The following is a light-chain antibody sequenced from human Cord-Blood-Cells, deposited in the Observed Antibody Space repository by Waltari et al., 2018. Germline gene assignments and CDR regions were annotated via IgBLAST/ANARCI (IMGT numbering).Light chain of an antibody. J-gene: IGKJ1*01. Sequence: DNRMPQSQSSLSVSVVTSMNNTCRAMQSIYSYLNWDQQKPGKAPKLLIYSASSLQSGVPSSFSGSGSGTDFTLTISSLQPEDFATYYCQQSYSTPWTFGQGTKVEIK. CDR3: QQSYSTPWT. CDR1: QSIYSY. V-gene: IGKV1-39*01. CDR2: SAS.